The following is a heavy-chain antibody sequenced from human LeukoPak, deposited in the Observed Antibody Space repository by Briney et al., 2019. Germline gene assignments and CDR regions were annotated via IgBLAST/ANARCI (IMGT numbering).Heavy chain of an antibody. V-gene: IGHV3-74*01. J-gene: IGHJ4*02. CDR3: ARVSWWVLDY. CDR2: INGDGSST. CDR1: GFAFPNYW. D-gene: IGHD2-15*01. Sequence: GGSLRLSCAASGFAFPNYWMHWVRQVPGKGLVWVSGINGDGSSTNYGDSVKGRFTISRDNAKNTLYLQMNSLRAEDTAVYYCARVSWWVLDYWGQGTLVTVSS.